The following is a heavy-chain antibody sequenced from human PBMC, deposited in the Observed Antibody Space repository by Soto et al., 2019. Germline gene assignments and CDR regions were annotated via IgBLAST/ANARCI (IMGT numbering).Heavy chain of an antibody. CDR1: GGSFSGYQ. J-gene: IGHJ6*03. CDR2: INDSGNI. CDR3: ARGLLLWFGELSRWGGYYYYMDV. V-gene: IGHV4-34*01. D-gene: IGHD3-10*01. Sequence: QVQLQQWGAGLLKPSETLSLTCAVYGGSFSGYQWTWIRQTPGKGLEWIGEINDSGNINYNPSLKSRVTIFLDTPKKQISLKLSSVTAADTAVYFCARGLLLWFGELSRWGGYYYYMDVWGKGTTVTVSS.